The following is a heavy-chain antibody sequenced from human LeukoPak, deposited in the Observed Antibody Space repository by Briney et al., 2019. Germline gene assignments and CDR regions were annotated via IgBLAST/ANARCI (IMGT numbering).Heavy chain of an antibody. D-gene: IGHD6-13*01. CDR1: GGSISSSSYY. J-gene: IGHJ4*02. CDR3: ATGAGYISSWPFDY. Sequence: PSEILSLTCTVSGGSISSSSYYWGWIRQPPGRRLEWIGYIYYSGSTNYNPSLKSRVTISVDTSKNQFSLKLSSVTAADTAVYYCATGAGYISSWPFDYWGQGTLVTVSS. V-gene: IGHV4-61*05. CDR2: IYYSGST.